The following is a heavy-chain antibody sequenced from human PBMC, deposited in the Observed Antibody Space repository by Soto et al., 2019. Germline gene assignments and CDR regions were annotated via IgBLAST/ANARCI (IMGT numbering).Heavy chain of an antibody. CDR1: GFPFSDLY. CDR2: ISSTGSTP. Sequence: QMQLVESGGGLVKPGGSLRLSCAASGFPFSDLYMAWIRQAPGKGLEEIATISSTGSTPYYADSVKGRFTISRDNAQNSLYLEMNNLRAEDTAVYYCARGQQLVANWLDPWGQGILVTVSS. CDR3: ARGQQLVANWLDP. D-gene: IGHD6-6*01. J-gene: IGHJ5*02. V-gene: IGHV3-11*01.